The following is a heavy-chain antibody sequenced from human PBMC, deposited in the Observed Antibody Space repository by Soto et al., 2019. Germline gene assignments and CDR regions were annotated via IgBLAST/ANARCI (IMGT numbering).Heavy chain of an antibody. Sequence: PGESLKISCKGSGYTFTDYWIGWVRQLPGKGLEWMGIIYPGDSDTRYSPSFQGHVTITVDKSTSTAYLQWNTLKASDTATYYCARIPIQLDGMDVWGQGTTVTVSS. V-gene: IGHV5-51*01. J-gene: IGHJ6*02. D-gene: IGHD5-18*01. CDR2: IYPGDSDT. CDR1: GYTFTDYW. CDR3: ARIPIQLDGMDV.